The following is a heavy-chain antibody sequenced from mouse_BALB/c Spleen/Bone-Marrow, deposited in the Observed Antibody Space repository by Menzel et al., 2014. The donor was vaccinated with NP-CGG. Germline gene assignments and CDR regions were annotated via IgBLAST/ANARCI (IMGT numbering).Heavy chain of an antibody. D-gene: IGHD2-14*01. Sequence: SGAELVKPGASVKLSCTASGFNIKDTYMHWVKLRPEQGLEWIGRIDPANGNTKYDPKFQGKATITADTSSNTAYMQLSSLTSEDTAVYYCATYYRYDRRFAYWGQGTLVTVSA. CDR2: IDPANGNT. V-gene: IGHV14-3*02. CDR1: GFNIKDTY. CDR3: ATYYRYDRRFAY. J-gene: IGHJ3*01.